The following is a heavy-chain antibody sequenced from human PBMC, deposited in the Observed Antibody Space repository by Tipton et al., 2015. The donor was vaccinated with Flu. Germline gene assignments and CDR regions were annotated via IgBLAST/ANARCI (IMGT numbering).Heavy chain of an antibody. CDR3: ARRKTVTTRLTYFDY. J-gene: IGHJ4*02. D-gene: IGHD4-17*01. Sequence: TLSLTCTVSGYFISSGYYWGWIRQSPGTGLQWIATIIQSGNAYYNPSLRSRVTISVDTTKNLFSLNLSSVTATDTAVYYCARRKTVTTRLTYFDYWGQGTLVTVSS. CDR2: IIQSGNA. V-gene: IGHV4-38-2*02. CDR1: GYFISSGYY.